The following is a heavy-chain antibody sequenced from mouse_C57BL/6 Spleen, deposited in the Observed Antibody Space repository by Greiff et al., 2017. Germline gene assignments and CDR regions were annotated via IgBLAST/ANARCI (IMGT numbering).Heavy chain of an antibody. CDR2: IDPSDSET. CDR1: GYTFTSYW. D-gene: IGHD1-1*01. Sequence: QVQLKQPGAELVRPGSSVKLSCKASGYTFTSYWMHWVKQRPIQGLEWIGNIDPSDSETHYNQKFKDKATLTVDKSSSTAYMQLSSLTSEDSAVYYCATTVVPEGDYWGQGTTLTVSS. V-gene: IGHV1-52*01. CDR3: ATTVVPEGDY. J-gene: IGHJ2*01.